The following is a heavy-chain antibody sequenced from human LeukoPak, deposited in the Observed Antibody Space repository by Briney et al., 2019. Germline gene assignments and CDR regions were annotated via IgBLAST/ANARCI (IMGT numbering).Heavy chain of an antibody. J-gene: IGHJ4*02. CDR1: GYTFTSYG. CDR3: ARDLSGEKPYYFDY. Sequence: ASVKVSCKASGYTFTSYGISWVRQAPGQGLEWMGWISAYNGNTNYAQKLQGRVTMTTDTSTSTAYMELRSLRSDDTAVYYCARDLSGEKPYYFDYWGEGTQVTVSS. CDR2: ISAYNGNT. D-gene: IGHD6-19*01. V-gene: IGHV1-18*01.